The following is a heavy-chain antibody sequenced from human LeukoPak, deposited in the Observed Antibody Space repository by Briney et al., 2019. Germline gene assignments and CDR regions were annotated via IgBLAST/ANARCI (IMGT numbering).Heavy chain of an antibody. CDR2: TYYRSKWYN. V-gene: IGHV6-1*01. D-gene: IGHD3-16*02. J-gene: IGHJ5*02. CDR1: GDSVSSNSAA. CDR3: AREGGYDYVWGSYPYNWFDP. Sequence: SQTLSLTCAISGDSVSSNSAAWNWIRQSPSRGLEWLGRTYYRSKWYNDYAVSVKSRITINPDTSKNQFSLQLNSVTPEDTAVYYCAREGGYDYVWGSYPYNWFDPWGQGTLVTVSS.